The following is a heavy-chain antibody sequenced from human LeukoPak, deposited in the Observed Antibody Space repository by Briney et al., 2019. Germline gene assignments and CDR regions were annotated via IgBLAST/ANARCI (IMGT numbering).Heavy chain of an antibody. D-gene: IGHD3-3*01. V-gene: IGHV5-51*01. CDR1: GYSFTSYW. Sequence: PGESLKISCMGSGYSFTSYWIGWVRQMPGKGPEWMGIIYPGDSDTRYSPSFQGQVTISADKSISTAYLQWSSLKASDTAMYYCARLPPLRFLEWLPYFDYWGQGTLVTVSS. J-gene: IGHJ4*02. CDR2: IYPGDSDT. CDR3: ARLPPLRFLEWLPYFDY.